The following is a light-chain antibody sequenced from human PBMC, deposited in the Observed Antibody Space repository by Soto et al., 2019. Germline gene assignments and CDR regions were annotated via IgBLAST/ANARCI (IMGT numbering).Light chain of an antibody. V-gene: IGKV3-20*01. J-gene: IGKJ4*01. CDR1: QSVSSSY. CDR3: QQYGSSPPLT. Sequence: EIVLTQSPGTLSLSPWERGTLSCMASQSVSSSYLAWYQQKPGQAPRLLIYGASSRATGIPDRFSGSGSGTDFTLTISRLEPEDFAVYYCQQYGSSPPLTFGGGTKVDIK. CDR2: GAS.